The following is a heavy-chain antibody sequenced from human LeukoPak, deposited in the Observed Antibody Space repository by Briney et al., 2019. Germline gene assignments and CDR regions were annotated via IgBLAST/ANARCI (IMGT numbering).Heavy chain of an antibody. J-gene: IGHJ5*02. CDR1: GGSISSGGYY. CDR2: IYYSGST. Sequence: SETLSLTCTVSGGSISSGGYYWSWIRQHPGTGLEWIGYIYYSGSTYYNPSLKSRVTISVDTSKNQFSLKLSSVTAADTAVYYCASSWRRGYCSGGSCYPNWFDPWGQGTLVTVSS. V-gene: IGHV4-31*03. CDR3: ASSWRRGYCSGGSCYPNWFDP. D-gene: IGHD2-15*01.